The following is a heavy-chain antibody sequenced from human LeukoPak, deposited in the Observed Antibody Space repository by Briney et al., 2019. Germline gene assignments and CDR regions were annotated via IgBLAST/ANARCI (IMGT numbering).Heavy chain of an antibody. CDR2: IYYSGST. J-gene: IGHJ4*02. CDR3: ARATMIEVVGVW. Sequence: SETLSLTCTVSGGSISSTTYYWGWIRLPPGKGLDWIGNIYYSGSTYDNPSLKSRVTISIDRSKNQFSLKLRSVTAADTAVYYCARATMIEVVGVWWGQGTLVTVSS. V-gene: IGHV4-39*07. D-gene: IGHD3-22*01. CDR1: GGSISSTTYY.